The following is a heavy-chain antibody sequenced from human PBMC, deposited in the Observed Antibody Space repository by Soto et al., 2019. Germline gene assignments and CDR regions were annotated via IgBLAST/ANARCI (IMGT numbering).Heavy chain of an antibody. CDR3: ARDTGRGHFDY. J-gene: IGHJ4*02. CDR2: INPNSGGT. V-gene: IGHV1-2*02. Sequence: XSVKGSCEASGYTFTGYYMHWVRQAPGQGLEWMGWINPNSGGTNYAQKFQGRVTMTRDTSISTAYMELSRLRSDDTAVYYCARDTGRGHFDYWGQGTLVTVSS. D-gene: IGHD3-10*01. CDR1: GYTFTGYY.